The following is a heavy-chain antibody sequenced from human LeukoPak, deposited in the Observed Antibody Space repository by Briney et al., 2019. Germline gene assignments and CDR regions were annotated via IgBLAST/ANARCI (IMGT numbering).Heavy chain of an antibody. V-gene: IGHV1-2*02. J-gene: IGHJ4*02. CDR1: GYTFTVYF. D-gene: IGHD3-16*01. Sequence: ASVKVSCKASGYTFTVYFMHWGRQAPGQGLEWMGLMNPDNGGTHYAQKFQGRVTMTRDSSISTAYMELSRLTSDDTAVYYCATLGGHSLAAQNGYWGQGTLVTVSS. CDR3: ATLGGHSLAAQNGY. CDR2: MNPDNGGT.